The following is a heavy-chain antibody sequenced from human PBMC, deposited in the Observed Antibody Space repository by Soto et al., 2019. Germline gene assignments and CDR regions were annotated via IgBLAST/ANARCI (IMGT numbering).Heavy chain of an antibody. J-gene: IGHJ4*02. CDR3: ARHLDSETYLFDY. V-gene: IGHV4-39*01. Sequence: PSETLSLTCTVSGGSIISSRYYWGWIRQSPGKGLEWIGSIYYIGTTYYSPSLKSRVTISVDTSKNQFSLKLSSVTAADTAVYYCARHLDSETYLFDYWGQGTLVTVSS. CDR1: GGSIISSRYY. D-gene: IGHD1-26*01. CDR2: IYYIGTT.